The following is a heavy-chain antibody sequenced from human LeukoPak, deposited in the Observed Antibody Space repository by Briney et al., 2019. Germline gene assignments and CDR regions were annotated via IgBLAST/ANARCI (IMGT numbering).Heavy chain of an antibody. V-gene: IGHV4-38-2*02. CDR2: IYHSGIT. CDR1: GYTISSGYY. CDR3: ASNLYGSGNYFAY. Sequence: SETLSLTCTVSGYTISSGYYWGWIRQPPGKGLEWIAIIYHSGITYYNPSLKSRVTISVDTSKNQFSLKLTSVTAADAAVYYCASNLYGSGNYFAYWGQGTLVTVSS. D-gene: IGHD3-10*01. J-gene: IGHJ4*02.